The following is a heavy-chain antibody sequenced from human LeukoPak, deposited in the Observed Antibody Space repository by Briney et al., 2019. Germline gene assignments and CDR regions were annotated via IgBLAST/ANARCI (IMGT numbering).Heavy chain of an antibody. V-gene: IGHV4-4*07. Sequence: PSETLSLTCTVSGGSISSYYWSWIRQPAGKGLEWIGRIYTSGSTNYNPSLKSRVTMSVDTSKNQFSLKLSSVTAADTAVYYCARGGEGYYDSSGYPLYPGFFDYWGQGTLITVSS. CDR2: IYTSGST. J-gene: IGHJ4*02. D-gene: IGHD3-22*01. CDR3: ARGGEGYYDSSGYPLYPGFFDY. CDR1: GGSISSYY.